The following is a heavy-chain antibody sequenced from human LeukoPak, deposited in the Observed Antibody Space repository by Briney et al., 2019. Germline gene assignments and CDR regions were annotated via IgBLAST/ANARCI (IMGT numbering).Heavy chain of an antibody. Sequence: ASVKVSCKASGYTFTSYGISWVRQAPGQGLEWMGWISAYNGNTNYAQKLQGRVTMTTDTSTSTAYMELRSLRSDDTAVYYCARDHYGDYVSWYSQHWGQGTLVTVSS. CDR1: GYTFTSYG. D-gene: IGHD4-17*01. J-gene: IGHJ1*01. CDR2: ISAYNGNT. CDR3: ARDHYGDYVSWYSQH. V-gene: IGHV1-18*01.